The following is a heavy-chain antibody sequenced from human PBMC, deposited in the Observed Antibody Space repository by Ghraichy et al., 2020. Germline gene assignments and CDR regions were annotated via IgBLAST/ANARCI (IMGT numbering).Heavy chain of an antibody. Sequence: GSLRLSCAVYGGSFSGYYWSWIRQPPGKGLEWIGEINHSGSTNYNPSLKSRVTISVDTSKNQFSLKLSSVTAADTAVYYCARGEPLSTMIVVVPSGEDYWGQGTLVTVSS. CDR2: INHSGST. CDR1: GGSFSGYY. V-gene: IGHV4-34*01. D-gene: IGHD3-22*01. J-gene: IGHJ4*02. CDR3: ARGEPLSTMIVVVPSGEDY.